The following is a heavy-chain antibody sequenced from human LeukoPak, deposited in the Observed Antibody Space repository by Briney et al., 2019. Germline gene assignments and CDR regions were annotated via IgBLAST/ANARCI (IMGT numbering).Heavy chain of an antibody. J-gene: IGHJ4*02. D-gene: IGHD3-22*01. CDR3: ARGTDAYYYDSSDIDY. CDR2: INPSGGST. Sequence: ASVKVSCKASGYTFTSYYMHWVRQAPGQGLEWMGIINPSGGSTSYAQKFQGRVTMTRDTSTSTVYMELSSLRSEDTAVYYCARGTDAYYYDSSDIDYRGQGTLVTVSS. CDR1: GYTFTSYY. V-gene: IGHV1-46*01.